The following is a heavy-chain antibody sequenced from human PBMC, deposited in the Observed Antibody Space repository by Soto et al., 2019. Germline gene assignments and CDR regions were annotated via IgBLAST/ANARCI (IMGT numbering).Heavy chain of an antibody. Sequence: ASVKLCCTASGYTFTSYGRSWVRQDPGQGLEWMGWISAYNGNTNYAQKLQGRVTMTTDTSTSTAYMELRSLRSDDTAVYYCARDRGPGGVIDYWGQGTLVTVSS. V-gene: IGHV1-18*01. D-gene: IGHD1-26*01. CDR2: ISAYNGNT. CDR3: ARDRGPGGVIDY. CDR1: GYTFTSYG. J-gene: IGHJ4*02.